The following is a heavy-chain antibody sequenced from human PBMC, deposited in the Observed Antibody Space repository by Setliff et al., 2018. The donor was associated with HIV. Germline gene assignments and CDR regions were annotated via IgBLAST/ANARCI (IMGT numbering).Heavy chain of an antibody. J-gene: IGHJ4*02. D-gene: IGHD3-22*01. V-gene: IGHV4-59*08. CDR1: GGSISNYY. CDR3: ARRMSSGGYYDY. CDR2: IYSSGST. Sequence: PSETLSLTCTVSGGSISNYYWSWIRQPPGKGLEWIGHIYSSGSTNYNPSLKSRVTISVDTSKNQISLKLSSVTAADTAVYYCARRMSSGGYYDYWGQGTLVTVSS.